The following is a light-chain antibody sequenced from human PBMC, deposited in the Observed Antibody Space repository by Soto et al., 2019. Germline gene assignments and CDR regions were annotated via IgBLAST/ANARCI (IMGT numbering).Light chain of an antibody. V-gene: IGKV3-15*01. CDR3: QQYKNWPPIT. CDR1: QSVGNN. J-gene: IGKJ5*01. CDR2: DAS. Sequence: EIVMTQSPATLSVSPGERATLSCRASQSVGNNLAWYRQKPGRAPRLLIYDASTRATGIPARFSGSGSGTEFTLTISSLQSEDFALYYCQQYKNWPPITFGQGTRLEIK.